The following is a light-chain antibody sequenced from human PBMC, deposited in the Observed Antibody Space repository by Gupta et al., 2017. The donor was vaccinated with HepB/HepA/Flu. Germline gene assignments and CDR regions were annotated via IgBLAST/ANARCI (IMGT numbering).Light chain of an antibody. J-gene: IGKJ3*01. CDR1: QSVTRTY. Sequence: EVVLTQSPGTLSLSPGERATLSCRASQSVTRTYLGWYQQKPGQAPRLLIYGTSSRATGIPDRFSGSGSGTDFTLSISRLEPEDFAVYYCQKYGSSPLTFGPGTKVEIK. V-gene: IGKV3-20*01. CDR2: GTS. CDR3: QKYGSSPLT.